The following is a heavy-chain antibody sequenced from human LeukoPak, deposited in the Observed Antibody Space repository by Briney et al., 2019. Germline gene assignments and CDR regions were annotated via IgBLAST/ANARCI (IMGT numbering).Heavy chain of an antibody. CDR3: ARVWCSGGSCYSSRGAFDI. J-gene: IGHJ3*02. CDR1: RYTFTGYY. CDR2: IIPIFGTA. V-gene: IGHV1-69*13. D-gene: IGHD2-15*01. Sequence: GASVKVSCKASRYTFTGYYMHWVRQAPGQGLEWMAGIIPIFGTANYAQKFQGRVTITADESTSTAYMELSSLRYEDTAVYYCARVWCSGGSCYSSRGAFDIWGQGTMVTVSS.